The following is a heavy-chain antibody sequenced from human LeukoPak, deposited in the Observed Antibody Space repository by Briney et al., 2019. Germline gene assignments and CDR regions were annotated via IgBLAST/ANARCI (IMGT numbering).Heavy chain of an antibody. CDR1: GGSISSYY. D-gene: IGHD3-22*01. CDR2: IYYSGST. J-gene: IGHJ4*02. CDR3: ARGDSSGYPTGY. Sequence: PSETLSLTCTVSGGSISSYYWSWIRQPPGKGLEWIGYIYYSGSTNYNPSLKSRVTISVDTSKNQFSLKLSSVTAADTAVYDCARGDSSGYPTGYWGQGTLVTVSS. V-gene: IGHV4-59*01.